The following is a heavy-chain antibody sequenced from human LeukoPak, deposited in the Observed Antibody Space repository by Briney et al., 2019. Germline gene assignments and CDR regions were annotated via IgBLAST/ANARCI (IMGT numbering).Heavy chain of an antibody. Sequence: AGGSLRLSCAASEFAVSSNYMSWVRQAPGKGLEWVSLIYSGGDTYYSDSVKGRFTISRDNSMNTLYLQMNSLRAEDTAVYYCSTRVYWGKGTLVTVSS. J-gene: IGHJ4*02. CDR1: EFAVSSNY. CDR2: IYSGGDT. CDR3: STRVY. V-gene: IGHV3-66*01.